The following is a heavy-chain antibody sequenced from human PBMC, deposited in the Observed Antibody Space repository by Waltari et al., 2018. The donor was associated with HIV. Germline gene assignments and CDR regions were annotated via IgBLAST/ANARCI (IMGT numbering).Heavy chain of an antibody. J-gene: IGHJ6*02. CDR1: GLTFSNYW. V-gene: IGHV3-74*01. CDR2: INTDETIR. CDR3: VSSGLDV. Sequence: VQLVVSGGDLAQPGGHLRISCVASGLTFSNYWMHWVRQVPGKRLVWVARINTDETIRTYAENVKGRFTISRDNGKNTLYLQMNSLRVEDTAVYYCVSSGLDVWGQGTTVNVSS.